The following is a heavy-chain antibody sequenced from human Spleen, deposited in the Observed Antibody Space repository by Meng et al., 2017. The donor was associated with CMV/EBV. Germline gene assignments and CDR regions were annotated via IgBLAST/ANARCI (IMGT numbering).Heavy chain of an antibody. Sequence: SCKASGDAFSNYYMHWVRQAPGLGPEWMGAIDIGAGATAFAQEFQGRVTLSRDTSTAAVYLELKSLRFDDTAMYYCVRGCTRAGCFDSWGQGTLVTVSS. D-gene: IGHD2-8*01. CDR1: GDAFSNYY. J-gene: IGHJ4*02. CDR2: IDIGAGAT. CDR3: VRGCTRAGCFDS. V-gene: IGHV1-46*01.